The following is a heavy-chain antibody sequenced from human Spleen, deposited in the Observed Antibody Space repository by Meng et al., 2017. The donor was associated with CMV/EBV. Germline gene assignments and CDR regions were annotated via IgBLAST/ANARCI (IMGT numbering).Heavy chain of an antibody. V-gene: IGHV1-18*01. CDR3: ARVSPSSIASRWGWGFDS. Sequence: FSNYAITWVRQAPGQGLEWMGWSTTYNGNTDYAQKFQGRVTMTTDATTSTAYMALRSLRSDDTAVYYCARVSPSSIASRWGWGFDSWGQGTLVTVSS. CDR1: FSNYA. J-gene: IGHJ4*02. CDR2: STTYNGNT. D-gene: IGHD6-6*01.